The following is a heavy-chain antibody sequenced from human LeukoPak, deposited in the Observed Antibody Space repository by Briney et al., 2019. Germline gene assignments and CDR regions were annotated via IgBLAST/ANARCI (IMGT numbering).Heavy chain of an antibody. CDR1: GYTFTSYY. D-gene: IGHD3-10*01. Sequence: ASVKVSCKASGYTFTSYYMHWVRQAPGQGLEWMGIINPSGGSTSYAEKFQGRATMTRDTSTSTVYMELSSLRFEDTAVYYCARDPVGLWFGEFDYWGQGTLVTVSS. J-gene: IGHJ4*02. CDR2: INPSGGST. CDR3: ARDPVGLWFGEFDY. V-gene: IGHV1-46*01.